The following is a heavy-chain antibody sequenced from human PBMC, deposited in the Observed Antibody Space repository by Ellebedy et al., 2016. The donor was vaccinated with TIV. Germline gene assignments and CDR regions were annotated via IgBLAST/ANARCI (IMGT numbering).Heavy chain of an antibody. D-gene: IGHD2-2*01. J-gene: IGHJ2*01. CDR2: ISYDGTNK. CDR1: AFTFSSYS. Sequence: GESLKISCAASAFTFSSYSLHWVCQAPGKGLEWAAVISYDGTNKYYGDSVKGRFAISRDNAKNSLYLQMNSLRDEDTAVYYCARGHQSRVNWYFDLWGRGTLVTVSS. CDR3: ARGHQSRVNWYFDL. V-gene: IGHV3-30*09.